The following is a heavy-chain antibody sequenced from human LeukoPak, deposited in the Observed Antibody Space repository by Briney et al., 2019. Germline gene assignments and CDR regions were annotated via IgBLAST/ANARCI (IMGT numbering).Heavy chain of an antibody. J-gene: IGHJ4*02. D-gene: IGHD3-3*01. CDR2: ISAYNGNT. Sequence: GASVKVSCKASGYTFTSYGISWVRQAPGQGLEWMGWISAYNGNTNYAQKLQGRVTITADESTTTSYMELSSLTAEDMAVYYCATGGAYEFRDDYWGQGTLVTVSP. CDR3: ATGGAYEFRDDY. V-gene: IGHV1-18*03. CDR1: GYTFTSYG.